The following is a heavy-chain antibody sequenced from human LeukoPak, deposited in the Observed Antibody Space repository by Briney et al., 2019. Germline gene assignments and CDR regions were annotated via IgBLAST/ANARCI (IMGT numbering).Heavy chain of an antibody. CDR2: ISSSGSTI. Sequence: GGSLRLSCAASGFTFSSYEMNWVRQAPGKGLEWVSYISSSGSTIYYADSVKGRFTISRDNAKNSLYLQMNSLRAEDTAVYYCARDLGSLPFDYWGQGTLVTVSS. J-gene: IGHJ4*02. CDR3: ARDLGSLPFDY. D-gene: IGHD1-26*01. V-gene: IGHV3-48*03. CDR1: GFTFSSYE.